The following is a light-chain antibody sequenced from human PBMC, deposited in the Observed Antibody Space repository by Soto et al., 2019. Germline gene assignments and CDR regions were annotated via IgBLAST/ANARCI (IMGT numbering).Light chain of an antibody. CDR2: GAS. Sequence: EIVLTQSPGTLSLSPGERATLSCRASQSVSSSYLAWYQQKPGQAPRLLIYGASSRATGIPDRFSGSGSGTDFTLTIRRLEPEDFAVYYWQQYGSSPPWVTFGQGTKLEIK. V-gene: IGKV3-20*01. J-gene: IGKJ2*01. CDR3: QQYGSSPPWVT. CDR1: QSVSSSY.